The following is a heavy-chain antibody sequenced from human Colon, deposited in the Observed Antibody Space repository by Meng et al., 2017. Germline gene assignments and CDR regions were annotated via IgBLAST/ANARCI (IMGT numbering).Heavy chain of an antibody. CDR1: GYTFTAYH. CDR2: MNPNSGDT. Sequence: QVQLVQSGAEVKKPGASVKVSCKASGYTFTAYHIHWVRQAPGQGLEWMGWMNPNSGDTFFAQKFQGRVTMTRDTSITTAYMELIRLTSDDTAVYYCARGSSGLIYWGQGTLVTVSS. V-gene: IGHV1-2*02. J-gene: IGHJ4*02. D-gene: IGHD3-22*01. CDR3: ARGSSGLIY.